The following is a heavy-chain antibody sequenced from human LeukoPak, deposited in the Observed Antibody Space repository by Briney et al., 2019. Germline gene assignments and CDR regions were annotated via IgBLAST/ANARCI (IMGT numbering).Heavy chain of an antibody. D-gene: IGHD2-2*01. V-gene: IGHV4-59*05. CDR1: GGSISSYY. CDR2: IYYSGST. Sequence: SETLSLTCTVSGGSISSYYWSWIRQPPGKGLEWIGSIYYSGSTYYNPSLKSRVTISVDTSKNQFSLKLSSVTAADTAVYYCARLRRRYCSSTSCQDPWGQGTLVTVSS. J-gene: IGHJ5*02. CDR3: ARLRRRYCSSTSCQDP.